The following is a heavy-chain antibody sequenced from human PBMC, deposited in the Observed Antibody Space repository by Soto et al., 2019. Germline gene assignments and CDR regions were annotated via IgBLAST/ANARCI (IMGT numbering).Heavy chain of an antibody. D-gene: IGHD6-6*01. CDR3: AEETSNSLVY. CDR1: GFTFGAYA. Sequence: GGSLRLSCAASGFTFGAYAMHWVRQAPGKGLEWMTFISYDGSHRYYADSVKGRFTISRDNSKNTLSLQMSSLRAEDTAVYYCAEETSNSLVYGGQGTLVTV. CDR2: ISYDGSHR. J-gene: IGHJ4*02. V-gene: IGHV3-30*18.